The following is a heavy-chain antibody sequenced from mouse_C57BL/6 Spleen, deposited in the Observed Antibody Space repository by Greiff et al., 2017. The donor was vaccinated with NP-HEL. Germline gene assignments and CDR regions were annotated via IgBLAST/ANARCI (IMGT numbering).Heavy chain of an antibody. CDR1: GYTFTSYW. V-gene: IGHV1-69*01. CDR2: IDPSDSYT. Sequence: QVQLQQSGAELVMPGASVKLSCKASGYTFTSYWMHWVKQRPGQGLEWIGEIDPSDSYTNYNQKVKGKSTLTVDKSSSTAYMQLSSLTSEDSAVYYCARGQLRLRSWFAYWGQGTLVTVSA. D-gene: IGHD3-2*02. CDR3: ARGQLRLRSWFAY. J-gene: IGHJ3*01.